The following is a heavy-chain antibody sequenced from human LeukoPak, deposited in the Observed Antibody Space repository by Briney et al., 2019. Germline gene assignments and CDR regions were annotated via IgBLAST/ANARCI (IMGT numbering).Heavy chain of an antibody. CDR2: ISSSGSTI. V-gene: IGHV3-48*03. D-gene: IGHD6-6*01. CDR1: GFTFSSYE. Sequence: PGGSLRLSCAASGFTFSSYEMNWVRQAPGKGLEWVSYISSSGSTIYYADSVKGRFTISRDNAKNSLYLQMNSLRAEDTAVYYCARGGSSSSNHWFDPWGQGTLVTVSS. J-gene: IGHJ5*02. CDR3: ARGGSSSSNHWFDP.